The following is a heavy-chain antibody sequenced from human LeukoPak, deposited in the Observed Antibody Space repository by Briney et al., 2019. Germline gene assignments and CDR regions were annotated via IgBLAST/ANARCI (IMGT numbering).Heavy chain of an antibody. Sequence: SVKVSCKASGGTFSSYAISWVRRAPGPALEGMGRIIPIFGTGNYAQKLQGRVTITTDESTSTAYMELSSLRSEDTAVYYCARSHDYVWGSYRYIWNYWGQGTLVTVSS. CDR3: ARSHDYVWGSYRYIWNY. V-gene: IGHV1-69*05. J-gene: IGHJ4*02. CDR2: IIPIFGTG. D-gene: IGHD3-16*02. CDR1: GGTFSSYA.